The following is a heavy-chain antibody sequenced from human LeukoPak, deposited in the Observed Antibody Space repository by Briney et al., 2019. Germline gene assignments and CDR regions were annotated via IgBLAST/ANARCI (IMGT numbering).Heavy chain of an antibody. CDR1: GYSFTSYW. V-gene: IGHV5-51*01. CDR3: ATANSRGAAAGIFDL. Sequence: GESLKISCKGSGYSFTSYWIGWVRQMPGKGLEWMGIFYPGDSDTRYSPSFQGQVTISADKSISTAYLQWSSLKASDTAMYYCATANSRGAAAGIFDLWGRGTLVTVSS. CDR2: FYPGDSDT. D-gene: IGHD6-13*01. J-gene: IGHJ2*01.